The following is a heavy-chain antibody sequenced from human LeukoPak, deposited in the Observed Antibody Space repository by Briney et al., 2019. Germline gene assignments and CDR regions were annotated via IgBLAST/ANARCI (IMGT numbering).Heavy chain of an antibody. D-gene: IGHD3-10*01. CDR3: ARDSVKFGSGSSGHYYYMDV. CDR1: GGSISSYY. CDR2: IYYSGST. Sequence: PSETLSLTCTVSGGSISSYYWSWIRQPPGKGLEWIGYIYYSGSTNYNPSLKSRVTISVDTSKNQFSLKLSSVTAADTAVYYCARDSVKFGSGSSGHYYYMDVWGKGTTVTVSS. V-gene: IGHV4-59*01. J-gene: IGHJ6*03.